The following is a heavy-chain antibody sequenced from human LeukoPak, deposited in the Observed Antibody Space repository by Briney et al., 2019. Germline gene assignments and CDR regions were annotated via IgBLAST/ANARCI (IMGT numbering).Heavy chain of an antibody. D-gene: IGHD4-23*01. CDR2: ISATGGST. CDR3: AKVQTTVVSPPDS. Sequence: GGSLRLSCAASGFTFSSYAMSWVRQAPGKGLEWASTISATGGSTFYADSVKGRFTISRDNSKDTLYLQINSLRGEDTAVYFCAKVQTTVVSPPDSWGQGTLVTVSS. V-gene: IGHV3-23*01. J-gene: IGHJ4*02. CDR1: GFTFSSYA.